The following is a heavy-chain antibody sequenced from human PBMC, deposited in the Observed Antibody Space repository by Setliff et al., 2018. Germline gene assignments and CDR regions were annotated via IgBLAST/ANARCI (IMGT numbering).Heavy chain of an antibody. Sequence: HPGGSLRLSCVASGFTFSGSAMHWVRQASGKGLEWVGRIRSRPDNYATLYAASVKGRFTISRDDSKNTAYLQMNSLKTEDTAVYYCTRQASPHPDSSGYYYDLKFYYYMDVWGKGTTVTVSS. J-gene: IGHJ6*03. CDR2: IRSRPDNYAT. V-gene: IGHV3-73*01. CDR1: GFTFSGSA. CDR3: TRQASPHPDSSGYYYDLKFYYYMDV. D-gene: IGHD3-22*01.